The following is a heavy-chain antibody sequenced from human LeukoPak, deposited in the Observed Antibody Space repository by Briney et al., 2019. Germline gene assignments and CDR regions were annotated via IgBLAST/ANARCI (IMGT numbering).Heavy chain of an antibody. D-gene: IGHD6-13*01. CDR1: GYTFAGYY. CDR3: GIAAAVLVYFDY. Sequence: ASVKVSCKASGYTFAGYYMHWVRQAPGQALEWIGWINPNSGGTNYAQKFQGRVTMTRDTSISTAYMELSRLRSDDTAVYYCGIAAAVLVYFDYWGQGTLVTVSS. CDR2: INPNSGGT. V-gene: IGHV1-2*02. J-gene: IGHJ4*02.